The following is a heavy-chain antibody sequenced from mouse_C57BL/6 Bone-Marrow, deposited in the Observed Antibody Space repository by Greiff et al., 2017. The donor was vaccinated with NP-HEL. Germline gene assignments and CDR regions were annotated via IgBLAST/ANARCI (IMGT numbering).Heavy chain of an antibody. CDR1: GFTFSSYA. J-gene: IGHJ1*03. CDR3: ARVGSWYFDV. V-gene: IGHV5-4*03. CDR2: ISDGGSYT. Sequence: EVKLVESGGGLVKPGGSLKLSCAASGFTFSSYAMSWVRQTPEKRLEWVATISDGGSYTYYPDNVKGRFTISRDNAKNNLYLQMSHLKSEDTAMYYCARVGSWYFDVWGTGTTVTVSS.